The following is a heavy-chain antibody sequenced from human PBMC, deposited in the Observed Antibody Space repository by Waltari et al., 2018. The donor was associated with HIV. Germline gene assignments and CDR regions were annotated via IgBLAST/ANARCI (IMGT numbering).Heavy chain of an antibody. CDR3: ARDQRGDYNFWSLPNHNYGMDV. J-gene: IGHJ6*02. Sequence: LQLEESGPGLVKPSEPLSLPCSASGGPLHSSKYYWCTIRQPPGKCLGWFGNVFYKGDTNYKPSLKSRLAITVDTSTNQFFLTLYSVTAADTATYYCARDQRGDYNFWSLPNHNYGMDVWGQGITVTVSS. CDR1: GGPLHSSKYY. CDR2: VFYKGDT. V-gene: IGHV4-39*07. D-gene: IGHD3-3*01.